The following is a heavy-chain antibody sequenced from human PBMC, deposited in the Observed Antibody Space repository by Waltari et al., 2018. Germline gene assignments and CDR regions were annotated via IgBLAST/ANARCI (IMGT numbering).Heavy chain of an antibody. V-gene: IGHV4-38-2*02. CDR2: VFRYGKI. CDR1: YFSINKGSF. Sequence: QVQLQESGPGLVKPSETLTVTCSVSYFSINKGSFWGWIRQPPHKGLDWIGSVFRYGKIYYNRSLESRAAISVDTSRDQFTLRLKSATAADTAIYYCVREPGIALAGPTYYFDYWGQGILVTVSS. CDR3: VREPGIALAGPTYYFDY. D-gene: IGHD6-19*01. J-gene: IGHJ4*02.